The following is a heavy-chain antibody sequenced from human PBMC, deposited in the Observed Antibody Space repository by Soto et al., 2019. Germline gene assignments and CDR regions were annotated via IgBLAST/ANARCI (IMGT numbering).Heavy chain of an antibody. J-gene: IGHJ4*02. Sequence: GGSLILSCTGSGFTFGDYAMSWFRQAPGKGLEWVGFIRSKPYGVTAEYAASVKGRSTISRDDSKSIAYLQMNSLTTEDTAVYYCVRGIWEMATIRPENYWGQGTPVTVSS. CDR2: IRSKPYGVTA. CDR1: GFTFGDYA. V-gene: IGHV3-49*03. CDR3: VRGIWEMATIRPENY. D-gene: IGHD5-12*01.